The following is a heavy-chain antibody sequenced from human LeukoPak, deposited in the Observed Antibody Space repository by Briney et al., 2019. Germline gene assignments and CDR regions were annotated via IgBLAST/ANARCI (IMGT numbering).Heavy chain of an antibody. CDR2: MNPNSGNA. V-gene: IGHV1-8*01. CDR3: ARDLTSRAFDY. J-gene: IGHJ4*02. Sequence: ASVKVSCKASGYTFSSYYINWVRQAPGQGLEWMGWMNPNSGNASSVQKFQGRVTMTRDTSISTAYMELSSLRSEDTAVYYCARDLTSRAFDYWGQGTLVTVSS. D-gene: IGHD4/OR15-4a*01. CDR1: GYTFSSYY.